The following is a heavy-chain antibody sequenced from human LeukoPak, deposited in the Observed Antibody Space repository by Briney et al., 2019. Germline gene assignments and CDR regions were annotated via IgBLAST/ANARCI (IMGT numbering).Heavy chain of an antibody. CDR3: ARVGGGFYYYGSGSYYYFDY. J-gene: IGHJ4*02. CDR2: ISAYNGNT. V-gene: IGHV1-18*01. Sequence: ASVKVSCKASGYTFTSYGISWVRQAPGQGLEWMGWISAYNGNTNYAQKLQGRVTMTTDTSTSTAYMELRSLRSDDTAVYYCARVGGGFYYYGSGSYYYFDYWGQGTLVTVSS. CDR1: GYTFTSYG. D-gene: IGHD3-10*01.